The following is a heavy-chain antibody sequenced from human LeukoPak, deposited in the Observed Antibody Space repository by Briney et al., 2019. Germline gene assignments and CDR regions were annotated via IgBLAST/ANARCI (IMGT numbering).Heavy chain of an antibody. CDR2: LYHSGST. CDR1: GYSISSGYY. J-gene: IGHJ4*02. D-gene: IGHD3-22*01. V-gene: IGHV4-38-2*01. CDR3: ARLSLDSSGYHDY. Sequence: PSETLSLTCAVSGYSISSGYYWGWMRQPPGKGLEWIGSLYHSGSTYYNPSLKSRVTTSVDTSQNQFSPKLSSVTAAATAVYYRARLSLDSSGYHDYWGQGTLVTVSS.